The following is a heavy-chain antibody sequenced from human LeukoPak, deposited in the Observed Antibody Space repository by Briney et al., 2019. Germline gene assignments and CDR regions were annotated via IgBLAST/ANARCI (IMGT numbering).Heavy chain of an antibody. Sequence: PSETLSLTCTVSGGSITSSNYYWGWIRQPPGKGLEWVGSFYYSRSTNYNPTPKSRVTISVDTSKNQFSLKLSSVTAADTAVYYCVYYYGSGSVEYWGQGTLVTVSS. V-gene: IGHV4-39*01. CDR2: FYYSRST. J-gene: IGHJ4*02. CDR3: VYYYGSGSVEY. D-gene: IGHD3-10*01. CDR1: GGSITSSNYY.